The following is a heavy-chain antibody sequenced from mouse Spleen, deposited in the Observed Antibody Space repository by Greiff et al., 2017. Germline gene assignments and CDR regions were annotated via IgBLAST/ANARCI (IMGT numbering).Heavy chain of an antibody. CDR1: GFTFSSYA. J-gene: IGHJ1*01. CDR3: ARRRSPYWYFDV. V-gene: IGHV5-9-1*01. D-gene: IGHD1-1*01. CDR2: ISSGGSYT. Sequence: EVKLMESGGGLVKPGGSLKLSCAASGFTFSSYAMSWVRQTPEKRLEWVATISSGGSYTYYPDSVKGRFTISRDNAKNTLYLQMSSLRSEDTAMYYCARRRSPYWYFDVWGAGTTVTVSS.